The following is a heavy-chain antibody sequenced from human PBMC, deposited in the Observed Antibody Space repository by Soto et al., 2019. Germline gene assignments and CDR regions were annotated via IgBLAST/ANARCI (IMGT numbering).Heavy chain of an antibody. D-gene: IGHD6-13*01. J-gene: IGHJ6*02. CDR3: ARIASAGRGWDV. CDR2: IKQDGSEK. V-gene: IGHV3-7*01. CDR1: GFTFSNYW. Sequence: EVQLVESGGGLVQTGGSLRLSCAASGFTFSNYWMSWVRQAPGKGLEWVGNIKQDGSEKNYVDSVKGRFTISRDNAKNSLFLQMNSLRAEDTAVYYCARIASAGRGWDVWGQGTTVIVSS.